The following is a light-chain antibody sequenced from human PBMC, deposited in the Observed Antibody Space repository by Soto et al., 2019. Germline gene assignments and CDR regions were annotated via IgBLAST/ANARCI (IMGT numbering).Light chain of an antibody. Sequence: EIVLTQSPATLSLSPGERATLSCRTSQSVSNFLAWYQQTPGEAPRLVMYDASTRAAGIPARFSGSGYGTYFTLTISSLQSEDFAVYYCQQYNVWRSITFGQGTRLEIK. CDR2: DAS. J-gene: IGKJ5*01. V-gene: IGKV3-15*01. CDR3: QQYNVWRSIT. CDR1: QSVSNF.